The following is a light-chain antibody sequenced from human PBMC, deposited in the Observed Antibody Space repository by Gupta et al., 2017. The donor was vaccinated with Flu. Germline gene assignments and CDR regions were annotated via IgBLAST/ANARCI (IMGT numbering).Light chain of an antibody. Sequence: DIQMTQSPSSLSASVGDRVTITCRAGQSISTFLNWYQQKPGKAPKLPIYAASSLQSGVPSRFSGSGSGTDFTLTISSLQPEDFATYCCQQSYGTPLTFGGGTKVEIK. J-gene: IGKJ4*01. V-gene: IGKV1-39*01. CDR2: AAS. CDR3: QQSYGTPLT. CDR1: QSISTF.